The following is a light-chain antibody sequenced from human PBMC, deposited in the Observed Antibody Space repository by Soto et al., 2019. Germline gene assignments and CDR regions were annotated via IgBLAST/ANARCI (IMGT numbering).Light chain of an antibody. Sequence: DIVMTQSPLSLPVTPGEPASISCRSSQSLLHSNGYNYLDWYLQKPGQSPQLLIYLGSNRAAGVPYRFSDSGSALDFTLKISRVEAEDDGVYYCMQSLQCPWTFGQVTKVEIK. CDR1: QSLLHSNGYNY. CDR3: MQSLQCPWT. CDR2: LGS. J-gene: IGKJ1*01. V-gene: IGKV2-28*01.